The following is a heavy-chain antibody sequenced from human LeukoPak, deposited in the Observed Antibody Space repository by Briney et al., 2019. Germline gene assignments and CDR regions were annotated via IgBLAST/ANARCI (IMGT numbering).Heavy chain of an antibody. CDR1: GDSISSSSYY. D-gene: IGHD3/OR15-3a*01. CDR3: ARQTGSGLFTLP. V-gene: IGHV4-39*01. J-gene: IGHJ4*02. Sequence: SETLSLTCTVSGDSISSSSYYWGWIRQPPGKGLESIGNIYYTGNTYYNASLKSRVTISIDTSKNQISLRLTSVTVTDTAMYYCARQTGSGLFTLPGGQGTLVTVSS. CDR2: IYYTGNT.